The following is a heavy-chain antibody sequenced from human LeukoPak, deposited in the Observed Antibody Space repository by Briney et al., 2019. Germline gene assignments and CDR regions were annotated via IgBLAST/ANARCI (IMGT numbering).Heavy chain of an antibody. D-gene: IGHD1-1*01. Sequence: GGSLRLSCAASGFTFSSYAMSWVRQAPGRGLEWVSAISGSGGSTYYADSVKGRFTISRDNSKNTLYLQMNSLRAEDTAVYYCSRSRPNSKDFDYWGQGTLVTVSS. J-gene: IGHJ4*02. CDR2: ISGSGGST. CDR1: GFTFSSYA. CDR3: SRSRPNSKDFDY. V-gene: IGHV3-23*01.